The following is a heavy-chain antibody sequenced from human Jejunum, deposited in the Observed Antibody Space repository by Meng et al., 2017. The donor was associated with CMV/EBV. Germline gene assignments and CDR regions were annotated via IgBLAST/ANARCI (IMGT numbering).Heavy chain of an antibody. CDR3: AREGGGGNSCFDY. Sequence: QVQLQESGXGLVRXXXTLSLTCXVPGGSISSGNYYWTWLRQPAGKGLEWIGRIYSTGSTIYNPSLKSRVTISVDTSKNQFTLKLTSVTAADTAIYYCAREGGGGNSCFDYWGQGALVTVSS. CDR2: IYSTGST. J-gene: IGHJ4*02. V-gene: IGHV4-61*02. CDR1: GGSISSGNYY. D-gene: IGHD4-23*01.